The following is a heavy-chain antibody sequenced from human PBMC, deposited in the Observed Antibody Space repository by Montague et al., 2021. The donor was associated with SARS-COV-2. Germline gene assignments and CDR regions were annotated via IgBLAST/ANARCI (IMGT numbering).Heavy chain of an antibody. CDR3: ARHSSGYF. J-gene: IGHJ4*02. CDR1: GFSFGNNW. V-gene: IGHV3-7*01. CDR2: IKDDGSEQ. D-gene: IGHD5-12*01. Sequence: SLRLSCAASGFSFGNNWMSWVRQAPGKGLEWVANIKDDGSEQYYADSLKGRFTISRDNAKNSLYLQVHSLRAEDTAVYYCARHSSGYFWGQGTLVTVSS.